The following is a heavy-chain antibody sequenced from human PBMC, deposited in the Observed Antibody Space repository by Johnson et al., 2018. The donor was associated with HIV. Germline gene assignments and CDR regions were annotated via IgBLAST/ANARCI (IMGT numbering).Heavy chain of an antibody. CDR2: IRYDGSNK. CDR1: VFTFSSYG. J-gene: IGHJ3*02. V-gene: IGHV3-30*02. CDR3: VRRFYDSSAFDI. Sequence: QVEVVSSSGGVIQPGGSLILPCAARVFTFSSYGMHWVRQAPGKGLEWVAFIRYDGSNKYYADSVKGRFTISRDNSKNTLFLQMNSLRAEDTAVYYCVRRFYDSSAFDIWGQGTLVTVSS. D-gene: IGHD3-22*01.